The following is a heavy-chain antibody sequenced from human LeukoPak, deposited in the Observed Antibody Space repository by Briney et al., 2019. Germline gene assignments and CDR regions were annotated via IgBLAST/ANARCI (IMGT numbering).Heavy chain of an antibody. CDR2: ISYSGSS. J-gene: IGHJ4*02. Sequence: PSETLSLTCTVSGGSISSYYWSWIRQPPGKGLEWIGYISYSGSSNYNPSLKSRVTMSVDTSKNQFSLKLNSVTATDTALYYCARNLRYTYSSGWYFDYWGQGTLVTVSS. D-gene: IGHD6-19*01. V-gene: IGHV4-59*01. CDR1: GGSISSYY. CDR3: ARNLRYTYSSGWYFDY.